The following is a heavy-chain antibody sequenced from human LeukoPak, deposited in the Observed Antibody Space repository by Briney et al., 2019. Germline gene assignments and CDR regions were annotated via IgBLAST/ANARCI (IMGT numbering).Heavy chain of an antibody. J-gene: IGHJ4*02. Sequence: GGSLRLSCAASGFTFSSYGMHWVRQAPGKGLEWVAVISYDGSNKYYADSVKGRFTISRDNSKNTLYLQMNSLRAEDTAVYYCAKVGGFGSSWGSDDYWGQGTLVTVSS. CDR2: ISYDGSNK. D-gene: IGHD6-13*01. CDR3: AKVGGFGSSWGSDDY. V-gene: IGHV3-30*18. CDR1: GFTFSSYG.